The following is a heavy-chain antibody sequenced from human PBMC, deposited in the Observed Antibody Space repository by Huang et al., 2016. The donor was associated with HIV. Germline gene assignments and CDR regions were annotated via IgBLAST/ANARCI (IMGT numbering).Heavy chain of an antibody. V-gene: IGHV3-9*01. CDR1: GFAFSQYA. D-gene: IGHD2-8*01. CDR2: IGGNSGDI. J-gene: IGHJ4*02. CDR3: VIMDDYFDY. Sequence: VQLVESGGGLVQPGWSLSLSCAASGFAFSQYAINWVRQSPGKGLGWVSGIGGNSGDIAYAASVRGRFVISRDNAKKSLYLKMNGLRLEDTALYFCVIMDDYFDYWGQGVLVGVSS.